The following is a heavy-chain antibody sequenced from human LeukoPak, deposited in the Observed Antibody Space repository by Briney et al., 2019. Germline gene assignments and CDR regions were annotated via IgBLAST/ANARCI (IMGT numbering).Heavy chain of an antibody. V-gene: IGHV1-18*01. D-gene: IGHD1-26*01. CDR2: ISPYNGNT. CDR3: ARASSPPGELVVGGYYYYYMDV. J-gene: IGHJ6*03. Sequence: ASVKVSCKASGYAFTNYVISWVRQAPGQGLEWMGWISPYNGNTDYAEKLQDRVTMTADTSTSTVYMELQSLRSDDTAVYYCARASSPPGELVVGGYYYYYMDVWGKGTTVTVSS. CDR1: GYAFTNYV.